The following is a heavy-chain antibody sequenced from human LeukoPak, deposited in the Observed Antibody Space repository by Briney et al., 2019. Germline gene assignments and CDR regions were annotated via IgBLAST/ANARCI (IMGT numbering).Heavy chain of an antibody. CDR1: GYSFTNYW. CDR2: IYPGDPDT. Sequence: GESLKISCKGSGYSFTNYWIGWVRQMPGKGLEWMGIIYPGDPDTRYSPSFQGQVTISADKSISTAYLQWSSLKASDTAMYYCARPLRHSSVSGSYYTDWGQGTLVTVSS. CDR3: ARPLRHSSVSGSYYTD. D-gene: IGHD3-10*01. V-gene: IGHV5-51*01. J-gene: IGHJ4*02.